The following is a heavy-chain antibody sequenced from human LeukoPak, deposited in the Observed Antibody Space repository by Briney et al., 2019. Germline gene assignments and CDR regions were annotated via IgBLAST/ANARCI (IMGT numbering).Heavy chain of an antibody. D-gene: IGHD1-1*01. Sequence: SETLSLTCTVSGDSISSSNYYWGWIRQPPGKGLEWIGSISYRGNTYYSSSLKSRVTISVGMSKNQFSLRLSSMTAADRAVYYCARGQLALYYYNGLDVWGQGTTVTVSS. CDR2: ISYRGNT. CDR3: ARGQLALYYYNGLDV. J-gene: IGHJ6*02. V-gene: IGHV4-39*01. CDR1: GDSISSSNYY.